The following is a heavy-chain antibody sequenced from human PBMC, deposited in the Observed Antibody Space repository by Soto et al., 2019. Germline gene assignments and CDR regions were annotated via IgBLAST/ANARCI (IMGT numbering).Heavy chain of an antibody. D-gene: IGHD4-17*01. V-gene: IGHV4-59*01. CDR3: ARVGGDDFGDSGGFDY. CDR2: IYYSGRT. J-gene: IGHJ4*02. Sequence: QVQLQESGPGLVKPSETLSLTCTVSGGSIRDYFWTWIRQPPGKGLEWIGYIYYSGRTTYNPSLKSRVAISVDRSKNLFSLQLRSVTAADTAVYYCARVGGDDFGDSGGFDYWGQGTLVSVSS. CDR1: GGSIRDYF.